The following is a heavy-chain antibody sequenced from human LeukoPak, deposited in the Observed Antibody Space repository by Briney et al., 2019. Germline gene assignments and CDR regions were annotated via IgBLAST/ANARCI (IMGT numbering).Heavy chain of an antibody. CDR3: ARNRRDGYNWPQPATDAFDI. Sequence: ASVKVSCKASGYTFTSYGISWVRQAPGQGLEWMGWISAYNGNTNYAQKLQGRVTMTTDTSTSTAYMELSRLRSDDTAVYYCARNRRDGYNWPQPATDAFDIWGQGAMVTVSS. J-gene: IGHJ3*02. CDR1: GYTFTSYG. D-gene: IGHD5-24*01. V-gene: IGHV1-18*01. CDR2: ISAYNGNT.